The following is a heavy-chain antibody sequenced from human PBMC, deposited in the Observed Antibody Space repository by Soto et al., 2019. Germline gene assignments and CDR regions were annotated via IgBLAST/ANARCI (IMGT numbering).Heavy chain of an antibody. CDR2: IYYSGST. V-gene: IGHV4-59*08. CDR1: GDSISSYY. CDR3: ARTLFGWGIWFDP. J-gene: IGHJ5*02. Sequence: SETLSLTCSVSGDSISSYYWTWIRQPPGKGLEWVGYIYYSGSTKYNPSLKSRVTISVDTSKNQFSLKLSSVTAADTAVYYCARTLFGWGIWFDPWGQGTLVTVSS. D-gene: IGHD3-10*02.